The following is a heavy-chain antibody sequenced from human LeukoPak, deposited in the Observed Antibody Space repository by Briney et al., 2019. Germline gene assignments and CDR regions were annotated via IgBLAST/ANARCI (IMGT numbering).Heavy chain of an antibody. Sequence: GGSLRLSCAASGFSFSSTWMSWVRQAPGKGLEWVATIKQDGSEKYYVDSVKGRFTISRDNAKNSLYLQMNSLRAEDTAVYYCARGQDTVVTSRDAFDIWGQGTMVTVSS. D-gene: IGHD4-23*01. CDR2: IKQDGSEK. CDR3: ARGQDTVVTSRDAFDI. CDR1: GFSFSSTW. J-gene: IGHJ3*02. V-gene: IGHV3-7*01.